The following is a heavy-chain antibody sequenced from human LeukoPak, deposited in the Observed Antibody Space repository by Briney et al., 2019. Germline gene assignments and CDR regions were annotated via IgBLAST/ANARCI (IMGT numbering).Heavy chain of an antibody. D-gene: IGHD2-2*01. CDR3: AREQDCSSTSCRPGGDAFDI. CDR2: IIPIFGTA. J-gene: IGHJ3*02. V-gene: IGHV1-69*05. Sequence: SVQVSFQACGGTFSSYASSWVRQPPGQGGEWVGGIIPIFGTANYAQKLQGRVTITTDESTSTAYMELSSLRSEDTAVYYCAREQDCSSTSCRPGGDAFDIWGQGTMVTVSS. CDR1: GGTFSSYA.